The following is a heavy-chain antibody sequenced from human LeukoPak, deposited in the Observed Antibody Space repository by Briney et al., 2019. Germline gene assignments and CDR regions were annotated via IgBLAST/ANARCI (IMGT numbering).Heavy chain of an antibody. CDR3: ARDHIDYFWSGYYPGY. CDR2: INPNSGGT. Sequence: ASVKVSCKASGYTFTGYYMHWVRQAPGQGLEWMGWINPNSGGTNYAQKFQGRVTMTRDTSISTAYMELSRLRSDDTAVYYCARDHIDYFWSGYYPGYWGQGTLVTVSS. D-gene: IGHD3-3*01. J-gene: IGHJ4*02. CDR1: GYTFTGYY. V-gene: IGHV1-2*02.